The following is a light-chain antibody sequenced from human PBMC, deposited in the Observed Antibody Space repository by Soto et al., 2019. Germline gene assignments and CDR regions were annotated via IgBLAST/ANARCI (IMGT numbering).Light chain of an antibody. CDR2: DAS. CDR1: QSVTTF. J-gene: IGKJ4*01. CDR3: QQRTNWPLT. V-gene: IGKV3-11*01. Sequence: EIVLTQSPVTLSLSPGERATLSCRASQSVTTFLAWYQQKPGQAPRLLIYDASKRATGIPARFSGSGSGTYFTLTISSLEPEDFAVYYCQQRTNWPLTFGGVTTVEIK.